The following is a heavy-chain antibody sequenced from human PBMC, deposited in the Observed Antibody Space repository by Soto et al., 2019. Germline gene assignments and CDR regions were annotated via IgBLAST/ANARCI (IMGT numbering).Heavy chain of an antibody. V-gene: IGHV5-51*01. J-gene: IGHJ3*02. D-gene: IGHD2-15*01. CDR2: IYPGDSDT. CDR1: GYTFSSYW. CDR3: ARNGGRGMKDAFDI. Sequence: GESLKISCKGSGYTFSSYWIGWVRQMPGNGLEWMGIIYPGDSDTKYSPTFEGQVTISVDKFTSTAYLQWSSLKAPDTAMYYCARNGGRGMKDAFDIGGQGTMVTVSS.